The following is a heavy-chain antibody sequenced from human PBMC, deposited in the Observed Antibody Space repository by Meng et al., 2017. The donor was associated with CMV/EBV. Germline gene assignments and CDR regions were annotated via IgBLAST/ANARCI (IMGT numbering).Heavy chain of an antibody. D-gene: IGHD4-11*01. J-gene: IGHJ6*02. CDR1: GFTFSSYW. V-gene: IGHV3-7*01. CDR2: IKQDGSEK. CDR3: ARGSYRNYRSSYYYYGMDV. Sequence: GESLKISCAASGFTFSSYWMSWVRQAPGKGLEWVANIKQDGSEKYYVDSVKGRFTISRDNAKNSLYLQMNSLRAEDTAVYYCARGSYRNYRSSYYYYGMDVWGQGTTVTVSS.